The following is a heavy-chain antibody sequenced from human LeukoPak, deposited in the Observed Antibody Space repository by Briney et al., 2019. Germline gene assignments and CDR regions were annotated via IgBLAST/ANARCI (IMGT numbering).Heavy chain of an antibody. CDR2: IYYSGST. CDR3: AQTGFGELDWFDP. Sequence: SETLSLTCTVSGGSISSGGYYWSWIRQHPGKGLEWIGYIYYSGSTYYNSSLKSRVTISVDTSKNQFSLKLSSVTAADTAVYYCAQTGFGELDWFDPWGQGTLVTVSS. D-gene: IGHD3-10*01. V-gene: IGHV4-31*03. J-gene: IGHJ5*02. CDR1: GGSISSGGYY.